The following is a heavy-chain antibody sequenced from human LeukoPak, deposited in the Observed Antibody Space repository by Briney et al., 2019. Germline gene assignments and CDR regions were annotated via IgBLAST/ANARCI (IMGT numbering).Heavy chain of an antibody. J-gene: IGHJ4*02. V-gene: IGHV3-23*01. CDR2: ISGSGGST. CDR3: AKAPLRYFDWSGYYFDN. D-gene: IGHD3-9*01. CDR1: GFTFSSYA. Sequence: PGGSLRLSCAASGFTFSSYAMSWVRQAPGKGLEWVSAISGSGGSTYYADSVKGRFTISRDNSKNTLYLQMNSLRAEDTAVYYCAKAPLRYFDWSGYYFDNWGQGTLVTVSS.